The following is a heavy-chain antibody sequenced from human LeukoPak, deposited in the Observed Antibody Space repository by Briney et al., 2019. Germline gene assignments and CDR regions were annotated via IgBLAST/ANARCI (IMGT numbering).Heavy chain of an antibody. CDR3: AALDPYEDWYYYDSSGSLN. CDR2: IIARGGST. D-gene: IGHD3-22*01. Sequence: GGSLRLSCAAAGFSFSSYAIDWVRQAAGKGLEWVSGIIARGGSTYYADSVKGPLTISTDTSENTPWRQMSSLRAEGTAVYDRAALDPYEDWYYYDSSGSLNWGQGTLVTVPS. J-gene: IGHJ4*02. CDR1: GFSFSSYA. V-gene: IGHV3-23*01.